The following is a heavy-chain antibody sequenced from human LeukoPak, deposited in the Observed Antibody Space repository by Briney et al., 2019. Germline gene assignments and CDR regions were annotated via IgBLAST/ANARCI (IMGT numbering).Heavy chain of an antibody. D-gene: IGHD5-12*01. Sequence: GASVKLSCKASGYTFTGHYMHWVRQAPGQGLEWMGWINPNSGGTNYAQKFQGRVTMTRDTSISTAYMELSRLRSDDTAVYYCARVDITRVDYWGQGTLVTASS. V-gene: IGHV1-2*02. CDR2: INPNSGGT. J-gene: IGHJ4*02. CDR1: GYTFTGHY. CDR3: ARVDITRVDY.